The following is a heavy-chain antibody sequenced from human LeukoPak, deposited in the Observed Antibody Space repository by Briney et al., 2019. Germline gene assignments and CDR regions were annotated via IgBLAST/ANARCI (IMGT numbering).Heavy chain of an antibody. V-gene: IGHV3-21*01. CDR2: ISSSSYI. D-gene: IGHD3-16*01. CDR1: GFTFSSYS. CDR3: ARAFGGTTLDY. J-gene: IGHJ4*02. Sequence: GGSLRLSCAASGFTFSSYSMNWVRQAPGKGLEWVSSISSSSYIYYADSVKGRFTISRDNAKNSLYLQMNSLRAEDTAVYYCARAFGGTTLDYWGQGTLVTVSS.